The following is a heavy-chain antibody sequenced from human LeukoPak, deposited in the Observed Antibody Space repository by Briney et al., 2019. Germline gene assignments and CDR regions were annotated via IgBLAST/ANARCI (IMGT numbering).Heavy chain of an antibody. CDR1: GYTFTASY. J-gene: IGHJ4*02. Sequence: ASVKVSCKASGYTFTASYMPWVRQAPGQGLEWMGWINPNSGGTNYAQKFQGRVTMTRDTSISTAYMELSRLRSDDTAVYYCASAIAAPSPNDYWGQGTLVTVSS. V-gene: IGHV1-2*02. CDR2: INPNSGGT. CDR3: ASAIAAPSPNDY. D-gene: IGHD6-13*01.